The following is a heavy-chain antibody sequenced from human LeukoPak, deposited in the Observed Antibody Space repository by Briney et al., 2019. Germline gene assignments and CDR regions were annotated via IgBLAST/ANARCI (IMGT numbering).Heavy chain of an antibody. CDR2: IYYSGST. D-gene: IGHD3-9*01. J-gene: IGHJ4*02. V-gene: IGHV4-59*01. CDR1: GGSISIYY. Sequence: ASETLSLTCTVSGGSISIYYWICIRHPPGKGLEWIGYIYYSGSTNYNPSLKSRVTISVDTPKNQFSLKLSSVTAADTAVYYCARTDPYDILTGYYPQFDYWGQGTLVTVSS. CDR3: ARTDPYDILTGYYPQFDY.